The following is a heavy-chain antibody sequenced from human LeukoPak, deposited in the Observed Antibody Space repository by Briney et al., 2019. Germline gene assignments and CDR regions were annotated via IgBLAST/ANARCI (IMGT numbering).Heavy chain of an antibody. CDR2: ISSYNGDT. CDR3: ARVPLGDSSTYYYPKPDWFDP. Sequence: ASVKVSCKASGYIFTSYNMNWVRQAPGQGLEWMGWISSYNGDTNYAQRVQDRVTMTTDTATSTAYMELRSLRSDDTAVYYCARVPLGDSSTYYYPKPDWFDPWGQGTLAIVSS. V-gene: IGHV1-18*04. CDR1: GYIFTSYN. J-gene: IGHJ5*02. D-gene: IGHD3-22*01.